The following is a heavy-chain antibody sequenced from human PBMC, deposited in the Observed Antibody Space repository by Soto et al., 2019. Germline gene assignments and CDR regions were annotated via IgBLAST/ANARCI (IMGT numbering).Heavy chain of an antibody. CDR1: GFTVSSNY. J-gene: IGHJ3*02. V-gene: IGHV3-53*01. Sequence: GGSLRLSCAASGFTVSSNYMNWVRQAPGKGLEWVSVIYYGGSTYYADSVKGRFTISRDNSKNTLYLQMNSLRVEDTAVYYCARDSRRSAFDIWGQGTMVTVSS. D-gene: IGHD6-13*01. CDR3: ARDSRRSAFDI. CDR2: IYYGGST.